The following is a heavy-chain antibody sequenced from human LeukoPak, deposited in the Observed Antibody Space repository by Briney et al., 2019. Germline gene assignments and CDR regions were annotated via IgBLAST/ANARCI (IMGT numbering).Heavy chain of an antibody. D-gene: IGHD6-13*01. CDR2: IKQDGSEK. CDR1: GFTFSIYW. V-gene: IGHV3-7*01. CDR3: ARRAKVYSSSRYYFDY. J-gene: IGHJ4*02. Sequence: GGSLRLSCAASGFTFSIYWMSWVRQAPGKGMEWVANIKQDGSEKYYVDSVKGRFTISRDNAKNSLYLQINSLRAEDTAVYSCARRAKVYSSSRYYFDYWGQGTLVTVSS.